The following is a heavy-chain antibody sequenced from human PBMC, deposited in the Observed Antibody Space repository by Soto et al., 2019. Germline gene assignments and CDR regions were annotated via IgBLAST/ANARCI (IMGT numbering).Heavy chain of an antibody. Sequence: QVQLVESGGGVVQPGRSLRLSCAASGFTFSSYAIHWVRQAPGKGLEWVAVISYDGSNKYYADSVKGRFTISRDNSKNTLYLQMNSLRAEDTAVYYCASMIRYDSSGYYYDYWGQGTLVTVSS. CDR1: GFTFSSYA. J-gene: IGHJ4*02. CDR3: ASMIRYDSSGYYYDY. V-gene: IGHV3-30-3*01. CDR2: ISYDGSNK. D-gene: IGHD3-22*01.